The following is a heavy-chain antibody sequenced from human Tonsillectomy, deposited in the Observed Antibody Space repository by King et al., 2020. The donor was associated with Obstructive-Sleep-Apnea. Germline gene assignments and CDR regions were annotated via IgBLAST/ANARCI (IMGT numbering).Heavy chain of an antibody. CDR1: GYTFTNYG. CDR3: ARGHYGDYVLVDY. CDR2: ISTYNANT. Sequence: QLVQSGAEVKKPGASVKVSCKGSGYTFTNYGIHWVRQAPGQGLEWMGWISTYNANTKYAQKVQGRVTMTTDTSTSTAYMELRSLGSDDTAVYYCARGHYGDYVLVDYWGQGTLVTVSS. V-gene: IGHV1-18*01. J-gene: IGHJ4*02. D-gene: IGHD4-17*01.